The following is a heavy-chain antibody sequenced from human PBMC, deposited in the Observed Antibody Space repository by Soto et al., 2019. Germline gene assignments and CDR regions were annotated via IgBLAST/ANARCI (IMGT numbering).Heavy chain of an antibody. CDR2: ISGGTNST. D-gene: IGHD4-17*01. J-gene: IGHJ4*02. V-gene: IGHV3-23*01. Sequence: GGALRLSLAAPGVTLINYSMSWGRPAPGKGLEWVSSISGGTNSTYYADSVKGRFAISRDNSKNTLFLQMNGLSAEDTAVYYCAKDVKYFGDYRPPFYYWGTGTLVTV. CDR1: GVTLINYS. CDR3: AKDVKYFGDYRPPFYY.